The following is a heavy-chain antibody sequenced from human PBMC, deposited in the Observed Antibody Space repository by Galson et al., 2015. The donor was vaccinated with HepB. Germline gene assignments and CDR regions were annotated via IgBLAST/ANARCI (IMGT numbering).Heavy chain of an antibody. CDR2: IYPGDSDT. CDR1: GYGFTSFW. D-gene: IGHD3-22*01. J-gene: IGHJ4*02. V-gene: IGHV5-51*01. Sequence: QSGAEVKKPGESLKISCKGSGYGFTSFWIGWVRQMPGKGLECMGIIYPGDSDTRYSPSFQGQVTISADKSISTAYLQWSSLKASDTAMYYCAIHYDSSGYYPRFDYWGQGTLVTVSS. CDR3: AIHYDSSGYYPRFDY.